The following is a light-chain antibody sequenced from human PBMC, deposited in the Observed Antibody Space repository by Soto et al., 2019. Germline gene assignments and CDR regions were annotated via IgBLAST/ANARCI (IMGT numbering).Light chain of an antibody. V-gene: IGKV1-13*02. CDR3: QQYNSYPTLT. J-gene: IGKJ1*01. CDR1: QGISSY. CDR2: KAS. Sequence: AIQLTQSPSSLSASVVDRVTITCRASQGISSYLGWYQQKPGKAPKLLIYKASSLESGVPSRFSGSGSGTELTLTISSLQPDDFATYYCQQYNSYPTLTFGPGTKVEIK.